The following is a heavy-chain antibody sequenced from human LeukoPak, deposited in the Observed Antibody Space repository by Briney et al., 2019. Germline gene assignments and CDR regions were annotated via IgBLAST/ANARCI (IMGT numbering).Heavy chain of an antibody. CDR2: IYHSGIT. CDR1: GGSIRSSNW. D-gene: IGHD3-10*01. V-gene: IGHV4-4*02. J-gene: IGHJ4*02. Sequence: SGTLSLTCAVSGGSIRSSNWWSWVRQPPGKGLEWIGEIYHSGITNYNPSLKSRLTISVDKSKNQFFLKLSSVTAADTAVYYCARDYGSGSSFDYWGQGTLVTVSS. CDR3: ARDYGSGSSFDY.